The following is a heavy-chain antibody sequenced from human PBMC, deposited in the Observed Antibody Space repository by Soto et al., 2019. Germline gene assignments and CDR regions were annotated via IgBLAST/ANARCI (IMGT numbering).Heavy chain of an antibody. CDR3: ARSPAGALYLDY. D-gene: IGHD6-19*01. Sequence: PGGSLRLSCAASGFTFSSYAMHWVRQAPGKGLEWVAVISYDGSNKYYADSVKGRFTISRDNSKNTLYLQMNSLRAEDTAVYYCARSPAGALYLDYWGQGPLVTVS. J-gene: IGHJ4*02. CDR1: GFTFSSYA. CDR2: ISYDGSNK. V-gene: IGHV3-30-3*01.